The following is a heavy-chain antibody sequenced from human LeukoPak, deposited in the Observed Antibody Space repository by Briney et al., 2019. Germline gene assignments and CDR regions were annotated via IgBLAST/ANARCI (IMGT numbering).Heavy chain of an antibody. CDR3: TRAPPGMTMMTDY. Sequence: ASVRVSCKASGYTFTNYHIAWVRQAPGQGLEWMGWVSTNDGNTVYAQRLQGRVTMTTDTSTSVAYMELRSLTSDDTAVYYCTRAPPGMTMMTDYWGQGTLVTVSS. CDR1: GYTFTNYH. J-gene: IGHJ4*02. V-gene: IGHV1-18*01. CDR2: VSTNDGNT. D-gene: IGHD3-22*01.